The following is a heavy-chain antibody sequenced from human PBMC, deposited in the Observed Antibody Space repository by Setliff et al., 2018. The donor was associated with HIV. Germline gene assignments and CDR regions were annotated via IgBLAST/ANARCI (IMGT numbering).Heavy chain of an antibody. CDR3: AQSPRLRGGHNWFDP. CDR1: GGSISSGSYY. V-gene: IGHV4-61*09. D-gene: IGHD4-17*01. CDR2: IYTSGST. Sequence: SETLPLTCTVSGGSISSGSYYWSLIRQPAGKGLEWIGHIYTSGSTNYNPSLKSRVTISEETSKHQFSLKLTSVTAADTAVYYCAQSPRLRGGHNWFDPWGQGTLVT. J-gene: IGHJ5*02.